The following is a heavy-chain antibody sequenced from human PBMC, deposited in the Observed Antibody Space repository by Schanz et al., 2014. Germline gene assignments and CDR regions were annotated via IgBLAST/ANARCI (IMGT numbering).Heavy chain of an antibody. CDR3: LAPDYGMDV. J-gene: IGHJ6*02. CDR2: IKHDGSVK. Sequence: EVQLVESGGGVVQPGRSLRLSCAASGFIFSNYGMHWVRQAPGGELEWVANIKHDGSVKDYVDSVEGRFTISRDNAKNSLYLQMTSLRAEDTAVYYCLAPDYGMDVWGQGTTVTVSS. V-gene: IGHV3-7*01. CDR1: GFIFSNYG.